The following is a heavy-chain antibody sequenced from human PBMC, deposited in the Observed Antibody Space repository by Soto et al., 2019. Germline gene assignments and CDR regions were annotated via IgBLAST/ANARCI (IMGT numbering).Heavy chain of an antibody. CDR3: ARPPGYISDWYYFDL. J-gene: IGHJ4*02. CDR2: INPNSGGT. Sequence: ASVKVSCKASGYTFTGYYMHWVRQAPGQGLEWMGWINPNSGGTNYAQKFQGRVTMTRDTSISTACMELSSLMSEDTAVYYCARPPGYISDWYYFDLWGQGTQVTVSS. D-gene: IGHD3-9*01. V-gene: IGHV1-2*02. CDR1: GYTFTGYY.